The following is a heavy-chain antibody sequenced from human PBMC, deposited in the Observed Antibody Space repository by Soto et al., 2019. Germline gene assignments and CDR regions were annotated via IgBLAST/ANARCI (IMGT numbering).Heavy chain of an antibody. V-gene: IGHV3-23*01. CDR3: AKAYYDFWSGYYTWAVDY. Sequence: VGSLRLSCAASGFTFSSYAMSWVRQAPGKGLEWVSAISGSGGSTYYADSVKGRFTISRDNSKNTLYLQMNSLRAEDTAVYYCAKAYYDFWSGYYTWAVDYWGQGTLVTVSS. CDR1: GFTFSSYA. D-gene: IGHD3-3*01. CDR2: ISGSGGST. J-gene: IGHJ4*02.